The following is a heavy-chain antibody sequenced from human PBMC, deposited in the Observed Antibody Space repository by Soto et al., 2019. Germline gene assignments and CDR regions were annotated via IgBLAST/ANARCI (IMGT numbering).Heavy chain of an antibody. J-gene: IGHJ4*02. V-gene: IGHV4-59*08. CDR3: ARGRVPSL. Sequence: QVQLQESGPGLVKPSETLSLTCIVSGGSISDYYWSWIRRPPGRGLEWIGYIYYTGSTNSDPSLKSRVTITLDTSKKQFSLKLSSVTAADTAVYYCARGRVPSLWGQGTLVTVSS. CDR1: GGSISDYY. CDR2: IYYTGST.